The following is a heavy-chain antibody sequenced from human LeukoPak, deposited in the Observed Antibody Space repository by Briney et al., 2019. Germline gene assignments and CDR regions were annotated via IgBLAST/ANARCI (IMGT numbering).Heavy chain of an antibody. D-gene: IGHD6-13*01. CDR2: ISGSGGST. CDR1: GFTFSSYA. Sequence: GGSLRLSCAASGFTFSSYAISWVRQAPGKGLEWVSAISGSGGSTYYADSVKGRFTISRDNSKNTLYLQMNSLRAEDTAVYYCAKVSVAAAGSRRNYYFDYWGQGTLVTVSS. V-gene: IGHV3-23*01. J-gene: IGHJ4*02. CDR3: AKVSVAAAGSRRNYYFDY.